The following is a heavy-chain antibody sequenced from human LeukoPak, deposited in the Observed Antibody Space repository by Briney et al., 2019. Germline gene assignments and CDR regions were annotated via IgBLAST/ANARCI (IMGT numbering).Heavy chain of an antibody. CDR1: GFTFSNYN. CDR2: IRSSSTYT. D-gene: IGHD5-12*01. V-gene: IGHV3-21*01. Sequence: PGGSLRLSCAASGFTFSNYNMNWVRQAPGKGLESVSSIRSSSTYTYYSDSVKGRFTISRDNAKNSLFLQMNSLRAEDTAVYYCARDLGGYVLNWFDPWGQGTLVTVSS. CDR3: ARDLGGYVLNWFDP. J-gene: IGHJ5*02.